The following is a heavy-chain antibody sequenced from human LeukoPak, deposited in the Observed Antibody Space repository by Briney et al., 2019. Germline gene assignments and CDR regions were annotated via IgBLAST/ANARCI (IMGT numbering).Heavy chain of an antibody. CDR3: ASSRTTIGRGYFDY. D-gene: IGHD5-24*01. Sequence: SETLSLTCTVSGGSISSYYWSWIRQPPGKGLEWIGYIYYSGSTNYNPSLKSRVTISVDTSKNQFSLKLSSVTAADTAVYYCASSRTTIGRGYFDYWGQGTLVTVSS. CDR1: GGSISSYY. CDR2: IYYSGST. V-gene: IGHV4-59*01. J-gene: IGHJ4*02.